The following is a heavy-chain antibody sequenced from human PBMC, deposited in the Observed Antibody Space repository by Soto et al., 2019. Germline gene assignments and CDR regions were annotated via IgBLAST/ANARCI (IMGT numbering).Heavy chain of an antibody. CDR1: GGTFSNYG. D-gene: IGHD3-22*01. Sequence: SVKVSCKASGGTFSNYGINWVRQAPGQGLEWMGGVIPLFGAANYAQKFQGRVTITADASTSMVYMQLSSLRSEDTAVYYCAREQHDPYDASGYYFNWFDPWGQGTLVTVSS. V-gene: IGHV1-69*13. CDR2: VIPLFGAA. J-gene: IGHJ5*02. CDR3: AREQHDPYDASGYYFNWFDP.